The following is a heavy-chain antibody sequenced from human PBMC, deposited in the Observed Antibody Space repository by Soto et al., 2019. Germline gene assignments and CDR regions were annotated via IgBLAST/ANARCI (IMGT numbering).Heavy chain of an antibody. Sequence: QVQLVESGGGVVQPGRSLRLSCAASGFTFSSYGMHWVRQAPGKGLEWVTVIWYDGSSKYYADAVKGRFTISRDNSKNTLYLQMNSLRAEDTAVYYCARESVRSFDLWGRGTLVTVSS. CDR2: IWYDGSSK. CDR1: GFTFSSYG. CDR3: ARESVRSFDL. J-gene: IGHJ2*01. V-gene: IGHV3-33*01. D-gene: IGHD1-1*01.